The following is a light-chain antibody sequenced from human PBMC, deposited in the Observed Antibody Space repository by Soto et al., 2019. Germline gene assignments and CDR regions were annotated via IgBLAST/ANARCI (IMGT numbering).Light chain of an antibody. Sequence: EIVLTQSPGTLSVSXGXXXXRXXXAXXSVSSSYLAWYQQKPGQAPRLLIYGASSRATGIRDRFSGSGSGTDFTLTISRLEPEDFAVYYCQQYGSSPPTWTFGQGTKVDI. CDR1: XSVSSSY. CDR2: GAS. J-gene: IGKJ1*01. V-gene: IGKV3-20*01. CDR3: QQYGSSPPTWT.